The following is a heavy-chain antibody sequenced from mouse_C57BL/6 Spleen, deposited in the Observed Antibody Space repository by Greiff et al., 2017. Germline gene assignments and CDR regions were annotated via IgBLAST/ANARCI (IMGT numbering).Heavy chain of an antibody. Sequence: VQLKESGPGLVKPSQSLSLTCSVTGYSITSGYYWNWIRQFPGNKLEWMGYISYDGSNNYNPSLKNRISITRDPSKNQFFLKLNSVTTEDTATYYCARERGNWDEYFDVWGTGTTVTVSS. D-gene: IGHD4-1*01. CDR2: ISYDGSN. CDR3: ARERGNWDEYFDV. CDR1: GYSITSGYY. V-gene: IGHV3-6*01. J-gene: IGHJ1*03.